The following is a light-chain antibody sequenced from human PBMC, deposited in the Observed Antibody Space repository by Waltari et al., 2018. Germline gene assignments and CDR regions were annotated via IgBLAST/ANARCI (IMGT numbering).Light chain of an antibody. V-gene: IGLV1-44*01. J-gene: IGLJ6*01. Sequence: QSVLTQPPSTSGTPGQRVTISCSGSTSNLGTNTVHLYQLLPGTAPKTVIFANYHRPSGVPDRFSASKSGTSASLVISDLQSEDEADYFCATWDDSLSGRVFGSGTKVTVL. CDR1: TSNLGTNT. CDR3: ATWDDSLSGRV. CDR2: ANY.